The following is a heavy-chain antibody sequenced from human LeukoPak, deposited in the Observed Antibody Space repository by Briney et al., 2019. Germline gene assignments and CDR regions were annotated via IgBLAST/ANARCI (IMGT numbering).Heavy chain of an antibody. CDR3: ATTKETLAAAPPNY. V-gene: IGHV3-21*01. CDR2: ISSSSSYI. CDR1: GFTFSSYS. Sequence: PGGSLRLSCAASGFTFSSYSMNWVRQAPGKGLEWVSSISSSSSYIYYADSVKGRFTISRDNAKNSLYLQMNSLRAEDTAVYYCATTKETLAAAPPNYWGQGTLVTVSS. D-gene: IGHD6-13*01. J-gene: IGHJ4*02.